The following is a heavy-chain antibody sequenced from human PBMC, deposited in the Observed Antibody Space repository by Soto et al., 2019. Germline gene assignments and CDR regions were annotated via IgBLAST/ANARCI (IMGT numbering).Heavy chain of an antibody. CDR3: AKSKMRATTLDY. D-gene: IGHD1-26*01. CDR1: GFTFSSYA. Sequence: QLGGSLRLSCAASGFTFSSYAMSWVRQAPGKGLEWVSAISGSGGSTYYADSVKGRFTISRDNSKNTLYLQMNSLRAEDTAVYYCAKSKMRATTLDYWGQGTLVTVSS. V-gene: IGHV3-23*01. CDR2: ISGSGGST. J-gene: IGHJ4*02.